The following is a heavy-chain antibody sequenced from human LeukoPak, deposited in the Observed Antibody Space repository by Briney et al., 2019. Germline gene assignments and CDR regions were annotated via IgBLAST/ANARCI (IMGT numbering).Heavy chain of an antibody. CDR2: IPYDGSNK. J-gene: IGHJ4*02. V-gene: IGHV3-30*02. D-gene: IGHD3-10*01. Sequence: SGGSLRLSCAASGFTFSSYAMYWVRQAPGKGLEWVAFIPYDGSNKYYADSVKGRFTISRDNSKNTVYLQMNSLRAEDTAVYYCAKDLYYYGSGSYDYWGQGTLVTVSS. CDR1: GFTFSSYA. CDR3: AKDLYYYGSGSYDY.